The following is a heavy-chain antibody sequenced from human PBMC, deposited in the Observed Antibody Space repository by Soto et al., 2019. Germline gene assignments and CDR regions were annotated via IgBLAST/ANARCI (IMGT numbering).Heavy chain of an antibody. D-gene: IGHD3-3*01. CDR2: IYHIGST. V-gene: IGHV4-38-2*01. Sequence: SETLSLTCAVSGYSISSGYYWGWIRQPPGKGLEWIGSIYHIGSTYYNPSLKSRVTISVDTSKNQFSLKLSSVTAAAAAVYYCARGASDFWSGYYTLSWAEWFDPWGQGTLVTVSS. J-gene: IGHJ5*02. CDR1: GYSISSGYY. CDR3: ARGASDFWSGYYTLSWAEWFDP.